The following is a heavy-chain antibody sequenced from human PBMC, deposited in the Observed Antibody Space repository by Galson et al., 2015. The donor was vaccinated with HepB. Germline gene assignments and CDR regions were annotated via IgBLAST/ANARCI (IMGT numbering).Heavy chain of an antibody. CDR3: ARAEKFSSWYAY. D-gene: IGHD6-13*01. V-gene: IGHV1-3*01. CDR1: GYTFTSYA. CDR2: INAGNGNT. Sequence: SVKVSCKASGYTFTSYAMHWVRQAPGQRLEWMGWINAGNGNTKYSQKFQGRVTITRDTSASTAYMELSSLRSEDTAVYYCARAEKFSSWYAYWGQGTLVTVSS. J-gene: IGHJ4*02.